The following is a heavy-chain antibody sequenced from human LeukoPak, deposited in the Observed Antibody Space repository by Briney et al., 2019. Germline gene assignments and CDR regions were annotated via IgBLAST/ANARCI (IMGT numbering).Heavy chain of an antibody. CDR2: ILPVDSDT. CDR3: ARQGAGVSHYDDTGLPRGAFDI. Sequence: GESLKISCKASGYRFSDYWVAWVRQVPGKGLEWLGFILPVDSDTRYSPSFRGQVTISADKSIATVYLQWNSLKASDTAMYYCARQGAGVSHYDDTGLPRGAFDIWGRGTMVTVSS. V-gene: IGHV5-51*01. J-gene: IGHJ3*02. D-gene: IGHD3-22*01. CDR1: GYRFSDYW.